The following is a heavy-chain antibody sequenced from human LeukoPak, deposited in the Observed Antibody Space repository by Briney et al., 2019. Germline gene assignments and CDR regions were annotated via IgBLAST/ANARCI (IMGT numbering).Heavy chain of an antibody. CDR3: ARDAGGYYYMDV. Sequence: GGSLRLSCAASGFTFSDYYMSWIRQAPGKGLEWVSYMSSSGSSIYYADSVKGRFTISRDNATNSLYLQMNSLRADDTAVYYCARDAGGYYYMDVWGKGTTVTVS. CDR2: MSSSGSSI. CDR1: GFTFSDYY. J-gene: IGHJ6*03. V-gene: IGHV3-11*01.